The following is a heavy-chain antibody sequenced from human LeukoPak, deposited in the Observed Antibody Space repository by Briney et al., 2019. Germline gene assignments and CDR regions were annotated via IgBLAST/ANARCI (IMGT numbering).Heavy chain of an antibody. D-gene: IGHD6-6*01. CDR1: GGSFSGYY. Sequence: SETLSLTCAVYGGSFSGYYWSWIRQPPGKGLEWIGEINHSGSTNYNPSLKSRVTISVDTSKNQFSLKLSSVTAADTAVYYCARVKSAARRNYNWFDPWGQGTLVTVSS. V-gene: IGHV4-34*01. J-gene: IGHJ5*02. CDR3: ARVKSAARRNYNWFDP. CDR2: INHSGST.